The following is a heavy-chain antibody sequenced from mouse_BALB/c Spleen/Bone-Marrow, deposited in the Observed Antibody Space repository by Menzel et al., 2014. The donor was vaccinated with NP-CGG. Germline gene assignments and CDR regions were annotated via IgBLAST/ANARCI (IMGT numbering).Heavy chain of an antibody. CDR1: GFDFSRYW. CDR3: ARRDYYGYLNY. Sequence: EVKLVESGGGLVQPGGSLKLSCAASGFDFSRYWMSWVRQAPGKGLEWIGEINPDSRTINYSPSLKDKFIISRDNAKNTLYLRLNKERSEDTALYYGARRDYYGYLNYWGQGTTLTVSS. V-gene: IGHV4-1*02. D-gene: IGHD1-1*01. J-gene: IGHJ2*01. CDR2: INPDSRTI.